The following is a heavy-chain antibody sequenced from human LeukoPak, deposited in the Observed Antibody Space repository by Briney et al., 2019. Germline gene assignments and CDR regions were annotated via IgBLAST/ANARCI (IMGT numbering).Heavy chain of an antibody. J-gene: IGHJ4*02. V-gene: IGHV3-53*01. CDR3: AKAQWLVPVYYFDY. CDR2: IYSGGST. D-gene: IGHD6-19*01. Sequence: GGSLRLSCAASGLTVSSNYMSWVRQAPGKGLEWVSVIYSGGSTDYADSVKGRFTISRDNSKNTLYLQMNSLRAEDTAVYYCAKAQWLVPVYYFDYWGQGTLVTVSS. CDR1: GLTVSSNY.